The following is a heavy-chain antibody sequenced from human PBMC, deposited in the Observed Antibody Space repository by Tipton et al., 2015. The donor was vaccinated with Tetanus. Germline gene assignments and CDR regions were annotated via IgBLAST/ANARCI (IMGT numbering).Heavy chain of an antibody. CDR3: ARLPGSYYLYGLDV. CDR2: ISSKSTYI. CDR1: GFTFSDYS. J-gene: IGHJ6*02. D-gene: IGHD1-26*01. V-gene: IGHV3-21*01. Sequence: SLRLSCAASGFTFSDYSMPWVRQAPGKGLEWGSSISSKSTYIYYADSMKGRFTISRDNARNSLYLQLNSLRAEDTAVYYCARLPGSYYLYGLDVWGQGTTVTVSS.